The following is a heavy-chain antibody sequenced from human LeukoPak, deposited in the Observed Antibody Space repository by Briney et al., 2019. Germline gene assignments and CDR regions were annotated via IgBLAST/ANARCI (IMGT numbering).Heavy chain of an antibody. Sequence: PGGSLRLSCAASGFTFSSYAMSWVRQAPGKGLEWVSAISGSGGSTYYADSVKGRFTISRDNSKSTLHLQMNSLRAADTAVYYCAKDQGDSGGYYGYFQHWGQGTLVTVSS. D-gene: IGHD1-26*01. CDR3: AKDQGDSGGYYGYFQH. V-gene: IGHV3-23*01. CDR2: ISGSGGST. CDR1: GFTFSSYA. J-gene: IGHJ1*01.